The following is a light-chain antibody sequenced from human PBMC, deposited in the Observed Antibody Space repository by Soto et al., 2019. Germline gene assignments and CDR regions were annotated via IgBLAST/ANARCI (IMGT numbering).Light chain of an antibody. V-gene: IGLV2-14*01. CDR1: SSDVGGYNH. CDR2: GVS. J-gene: IGLJ1*01. Sequence: QSALTQPASMSGSPGQSITISCTGTSSDVGGYNHVSWYQQHPGKAPKLMIYGVSNRPAGISNRFSGSKSGNTASLTISGLQAEDEADYYCNSYTSGSARYVFGTGTKVTDL. CDR3: NSYTSGSARYV.